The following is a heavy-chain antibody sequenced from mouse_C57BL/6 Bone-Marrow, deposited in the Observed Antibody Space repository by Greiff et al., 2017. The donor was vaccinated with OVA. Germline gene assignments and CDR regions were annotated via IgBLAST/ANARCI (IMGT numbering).Heavy chain of an antibody. D-gene: IGHD2-2*01. CDR1: GFTFSSYG. Sequence: EVKLQESGGDLVKPGGSLKLSCAASGFTFSSYGMSWVRQTPDKRLEWVATISSGGSYTYYPDSVKGRFTISRDNAKNTLYLQMSSLKSEDTAMYYCAREWLPSWFAYWGQGTLVTVSA. CDR2: ISSGGSYT. V-gene: IGHV5-6*01. J-gene: IGHJ3*01. CDR3: AREWLPSWFAY.